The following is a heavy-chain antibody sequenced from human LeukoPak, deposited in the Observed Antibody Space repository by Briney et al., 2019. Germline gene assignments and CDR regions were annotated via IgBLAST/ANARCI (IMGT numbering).Heavy chain of an antibody. CDR3: ARGRTGSTDFDY. V-gene: IGHV1-69*13. CDR2: IIPIFGTA. CDR1: GGTFSSYA. D-gene: IGHD3/OR15-3a*01. Sequence: SVKVSCKASGGTFSSYAICWVRQAPGQGLEWMGGIIPIFGTANYAQKFQGRVTITADESTSTAYMELSSLRSEDTAVYYCARGRTGSTDFDYWGQGTLVTVSS. J-gene: IGHJ4*02.